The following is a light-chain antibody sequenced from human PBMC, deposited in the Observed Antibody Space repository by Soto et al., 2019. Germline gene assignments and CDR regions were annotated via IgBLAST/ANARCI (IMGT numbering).Light chain of an antibody. CDR1: QDISNY. Sequence: DIQMTQSPSSLSASVGDRVTITCQASQDISNYLNWYQQKPGKAPKILNYDASNLETGVPSRFSGSGSGTDFTFTISSLQPEDIATYYCQQYDNLPRTFGQGTKLEIK. CDR3: QQYDNLPRT. V-gene: IGKV1-33*01. J-gene: IGKJ2*01. CDR2: DAS.